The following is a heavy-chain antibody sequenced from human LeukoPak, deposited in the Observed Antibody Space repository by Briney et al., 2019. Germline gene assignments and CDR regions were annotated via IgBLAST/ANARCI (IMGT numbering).Heavy chain of an antibody. CDR1: GGSFSGYY. V-gene: IGHV4-34*01. CDR2: INHSGST. J-gene: IGHJ4*02. CDR3: ARDQPQRGGGY. D-gene: IGHD3-16*01. Sequence: KPSETLSLTCAVYGGSFSGYYWSWIRQPPGKGLEWIGEINHSGSTNYNPSLKSRVTISVDTSKNQFSLKLSSVTAADTAVYYCARDQPQRGGGYWGQGTLVTVSS.